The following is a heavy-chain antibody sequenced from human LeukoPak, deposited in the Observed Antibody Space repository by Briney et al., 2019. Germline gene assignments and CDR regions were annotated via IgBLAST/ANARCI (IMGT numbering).Heavy chain of an antibody. J-gene: IGHJ4*02. Sequence: VASVKVSCKAAGYTFTGYYMHWVRQAPGQGLEWMGWINPNSGGTNYAQKFQGRVTMTRDTSISTAYMELSRLRSDDTAVYYCARSIGEVGAIQGGYWGQGTLVTVSS. CDR3: ARSIGEVGAIQGGY. V-gene: IGHV1-2*02. CDR1: GYTFTGYY. CDR2: INPNSGGT. D-gene: IGHD1-26*01.